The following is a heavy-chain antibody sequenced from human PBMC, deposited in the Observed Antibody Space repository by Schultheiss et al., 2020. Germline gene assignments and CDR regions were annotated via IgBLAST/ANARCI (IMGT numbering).Heavy chain of an antibody. V-gene: IGHV3-30*18. D-gene: IGHD3-3*01. CDR1: GFTFSSYG. CDR2: ISYDGSNK. J-gene: IGHJ4*02. Sequence: GGSLRLSCAASGFTFSSYGMHWVRQAPGKGLEWVAVISYDGSNKYYADSVKGRFTISRDNSKNTLYLQMNSLRAEDTAVYYCAKAPSFGVAPLANWGQGTLVTVSS. CDR3: AKAPSFGVAPLAN.